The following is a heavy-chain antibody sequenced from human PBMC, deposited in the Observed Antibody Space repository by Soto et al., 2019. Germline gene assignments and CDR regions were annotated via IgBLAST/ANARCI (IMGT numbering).Heavy chain of an antibody. V-gene: IGHV4-61*01. CDR1: GGSLRSGSYY. J-gene: IGHJ4*02. Sequence: SETLSLTCTVSGGSLRSGSYYWSWIRQPPGKGLEWIVYIYHGGATTYNASLKSRVTISVDTSKNQFFLKVNSVTAADTAVYFCARDSSGRHDYWGQGTPVTVS. CDR3: ARDSSGRHDY. CDR2: IYHGGAT. D-gene: IGHD3-22*01.